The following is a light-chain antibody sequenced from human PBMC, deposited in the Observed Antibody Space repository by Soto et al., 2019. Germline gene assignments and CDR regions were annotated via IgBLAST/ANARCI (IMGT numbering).Light chain of an antibody. CDR2: EVS. V-gene: IGLV2-23*02. J-gene: IGLJ1*01. CDR1: SSNVGSYNL. Sequence: QSVLTQPASVSGSPGQSITISCTGTSSNVGSYNLVSWYQQHPGKAPKVMIYEVSKRPSGFLNRFSGSKSGNTVSLTISGLQAEDEADYYCCSYAGSSTYVFGTGTKVTVL. CDR3: CSYAGSSTYV.